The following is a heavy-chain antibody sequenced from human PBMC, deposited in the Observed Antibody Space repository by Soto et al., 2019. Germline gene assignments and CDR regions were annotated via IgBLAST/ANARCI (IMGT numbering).Heavy chain of an antibody. J-gene: IGHJ4*02. CDR2: MYWCDDK. CDR3: AHTAATGDYWESFDF. CDR1: GFSLSTGGVG. D-gene: IGHD3-22*01. Sequence: QITLKESGPTLVKPTQTLTLTCTFSGFSLSTGGVGVGWIRQPPGKALEWLTLMYWCDDKRHSPSLKSRLTITEDNSKNQVVLTMTNMDPVDTATYYCAHTAATGDYWESFDFWGQGTLVTVSS. V-gene: IGHV2-5*01.